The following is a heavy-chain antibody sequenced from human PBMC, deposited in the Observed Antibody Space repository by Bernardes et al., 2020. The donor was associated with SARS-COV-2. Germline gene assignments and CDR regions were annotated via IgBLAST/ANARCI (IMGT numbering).Heavy chain of an antibody. CDR2: IYYTGNT. CDR1: GASIGRYY. J-gene: IGHJ4*02. V-gene: IGHV4-59*08. D-gene: IGHD1-26*01. Sequence: SETLSLTCTVSGASIGRYYWSWIRQPPGKGLEWIWYIYYTGNTNYNPSLKSRVTMSIGTSKTQFSLKLSSVTAADTAVYYCARHPPREWAVLGEFDYWGQGTLVTGSS. CDR3: ARHPPREWAVLGEFDY.